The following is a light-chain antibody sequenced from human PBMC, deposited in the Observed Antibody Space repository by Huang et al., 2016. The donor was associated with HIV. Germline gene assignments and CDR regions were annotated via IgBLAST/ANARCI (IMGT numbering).Light chain of an antibody. CDR3: QQYYSSPT. CDR1: QTFLYSSKNETY. V-gene: IGKV4-1*01. Sequence: DIVMTQSPDSLAVSLGERATINCKSSQTFLYSSKNETYLAWYQQRPGQPPRLLIRGAHARESWGPERFTGSGSETDFTLTISGLQPEDVAVYFCQQYYSSPTFGGGTTVEI. CDR2: GAH. J-gene: IGKJ4*01.